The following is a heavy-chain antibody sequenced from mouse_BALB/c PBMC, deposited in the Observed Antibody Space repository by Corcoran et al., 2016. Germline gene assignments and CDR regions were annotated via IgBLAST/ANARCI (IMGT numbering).Heavy chain of an antibody. CDR1: GFNIKDYY. CDR2: IDPENGNT. J-gene: IGHJ2*01. D-gene: IGHD2-2*01. Sequence: EVQLQQSGAELVRPGALVKLSCKASGFNIKDYYMHWVKQRPEQGLEWIGWIDPENGNTIYDPKFQGKASITADTSSNTAYLQLSSLTSEDTAVYYCASYGYPYYCDYWGQGTTLTVSS. CDR3: ASYGYPYYCDY. V-gene: IGHV14-1*02.